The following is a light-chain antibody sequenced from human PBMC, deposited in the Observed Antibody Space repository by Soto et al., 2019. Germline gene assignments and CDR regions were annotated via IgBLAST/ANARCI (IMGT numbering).Light chain of an antibody. Sequence: DIQLTQSPAFLSSSLADRFTLSCRASQSISSSLAWYQQKPGKAPKLLIYGASTLQSGVPSRFSGSGSGTEFTLTISSLQPEDFATYYCQKLYDYPLTFGQGTRLEIK. V-gene: IGKV1-9*01. CDR2: GAS. CDR3: QKLYDYPLT. CDR1: QSISSS. J-gene: IGKJ5*01.